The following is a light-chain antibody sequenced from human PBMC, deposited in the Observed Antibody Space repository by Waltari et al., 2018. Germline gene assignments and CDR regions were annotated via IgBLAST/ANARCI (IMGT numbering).Light chain of an antibody. CDR1: QSISSW. V-gene: IGKV1-5*03. J-gene: IGKJ1*01. Sequence: DIQMTQSPSTLSASVGARVTITCRASQSISSWLAWYQQKPGKAPKLLIYKASSLESGVPSRFSGSGSVTEFTLTISSLQPDDFATYYCQQYNSYSTFGQGTKVEIK. CDR3: QQYNSYST. CDR2: KAS.